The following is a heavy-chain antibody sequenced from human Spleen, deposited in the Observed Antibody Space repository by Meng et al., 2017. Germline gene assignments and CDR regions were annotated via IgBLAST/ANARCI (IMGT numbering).Heavy chain of an antibody. V-gene: IGHV3-30*04. CDR3: AKELTMVRGGFDAFDI. Sequence: GESLKISCAASGFTFSSYAMHWVRQAPGKGLEWVAVISYDGSNKYYADSVKGRFTISRDNSKNTLYLQMNSLRAGDTAVYYCAKELTMVRGGFDAFDIWGQGTMVTVSS. J-gene: IGHJ3*02. D-gene: IGHD3-10*01. CDR1: GFTFSSYA. CDR2: ISYDGSNK.